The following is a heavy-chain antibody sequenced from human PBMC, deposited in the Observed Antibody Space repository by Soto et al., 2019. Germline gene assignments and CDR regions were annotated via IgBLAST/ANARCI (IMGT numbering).Heavy chain of an antibody. CDR1: GGSISSGGYY. D-gene: IGHD3-10*01. V-gene: IGHV4-31*03. CDR2: IYYSGST. CDR3: ARDPSTGAGNWFDP. Sequence: TLSLTCTVCGGSISSGGYYWSWIRQHPGKGLEWIGYIYYSGSTYYNPSLKSRVTISVDTSKNQFSLKLSSVTAADTAVYYCARDPSTGAGNWFDPWGQGTLVTVSS. J-gene: IGHJ5*02.